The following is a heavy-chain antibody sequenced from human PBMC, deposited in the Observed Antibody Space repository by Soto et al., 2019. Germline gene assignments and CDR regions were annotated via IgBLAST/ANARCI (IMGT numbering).Heavy chain of an antibody. CDR2: IRSDSASSAI. Sequence: EAQLVQSGGGLVHPGGSLQLSCASSGLTFGGSPVHWVRQASGKGLEWVGRIRSDSASSAIAYAASVRGRFTLSRDDSKNTAYLQVNRLEVEDTALYSFVREGCRRPGCYALDICGQGTLVTVSS. CDR3: VREGCRRPGCYALDI. D-gene: IGHD2-2*01. J-gene: IGHJ1*01. CDR1: GLTFGGSP. V-gene: IGHV3-73*01.